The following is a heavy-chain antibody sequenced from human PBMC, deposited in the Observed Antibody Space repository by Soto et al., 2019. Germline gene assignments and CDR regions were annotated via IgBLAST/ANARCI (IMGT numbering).Heavy chain of an antibody. CDR3: THLRLYSYSPRNDAFDI. CDR2: IYWDDDK. CDR1: GFSVCTSTVG. J-gene: IGHJ3*02. Sequence: SGRTLVNRTQTRTQTCTFSGFSVCTSTVGVGWIRQPPGKALEWLALIYWDDDKRYSPSLKSRLTITKDTSNNQVVLTMTNMDPVDTATYYCTHLRLYSYSPRNDAFDIWGQGTMVTVS. D-gene: IGHD5-18*01. V-gene: IGHV2-5*02.